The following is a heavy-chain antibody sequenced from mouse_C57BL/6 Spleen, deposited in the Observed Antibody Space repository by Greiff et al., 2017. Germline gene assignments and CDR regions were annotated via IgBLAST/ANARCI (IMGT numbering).Heavy chain of an antibody. CDR2: IDPSDSYT. J-gene: IGHJ1*03. V-gene: IGHV1-50*01. CDR3: ASGGYRGYFDV. Sequence: QVQLQQSGAELVKPGSSVKLSCKASGYTFTSYWMQWVKQRPGQGLEWIGDIDPSDSYTNYNQKFKGKATLTVDTSSSTAYMQLSSLTSEDSAVYYCASGGYRGYFDVWGTGTTVTVSS. CDR1: GYTFTSYW. D-gene: IGHD2-14*01.